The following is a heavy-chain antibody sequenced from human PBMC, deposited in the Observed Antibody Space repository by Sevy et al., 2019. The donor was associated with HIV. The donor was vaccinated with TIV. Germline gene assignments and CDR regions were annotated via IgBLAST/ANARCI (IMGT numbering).Heavy chain of an antibody. J-gene: IGHJ3*01. D-gene: IGHD4-17*01. Sequence: KQSQTLSLTCVVSGDSITSGNYPWTWIRQPPGKGLEWIGYVYESGSSYYNPSLTSRVTMSVDRSKNQFSLELTSVTAADAAVYYCARDVDVYGTFDVWGQGIKVTVSS. CDR3: ARDVDVYGTFDV. V-gene: IGHV4-30-2*01. CDR1: GDSITSGNYP. CDR2: VYESGSS.